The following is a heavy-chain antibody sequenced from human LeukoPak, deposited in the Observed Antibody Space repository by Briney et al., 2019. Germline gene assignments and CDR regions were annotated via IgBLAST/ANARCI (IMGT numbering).Heavy chain of an antibody. V-gene: IGHV3-30*02. CDR3: AKDRAHYYDSSGSFFNWFDP. Sequence: PGGSLRLSCTTSGFTFSSYGMHWVRQAPGKGLEWVAFIRYDGSNKYYADSVKGRFTISRDNSKNTLYLQMNSLRAEDTAVYYCAKDRAHYYDSSGSFFNWFDPWGQGTLVTVSS. CDR2: IRYDGSNK. J-gene: IGHJ5*02. CDR1: GFTFSSYG. D-gene: IGHD3-22*01.